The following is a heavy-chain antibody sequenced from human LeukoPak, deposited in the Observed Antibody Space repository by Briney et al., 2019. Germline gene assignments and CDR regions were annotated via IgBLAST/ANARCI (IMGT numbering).Heavy chain of an antibody. CDR3: AKDGGWVAQGLFDY. J-gene: IGHJ4*02. D-gene: IGHD2-15*01. CDR2: IWYDGSNK. CDR1: GFTFSSYG. Sequence: PGGSLGLSCAASGFTFSSYGMHWVRQAPGKGLEWVAVIWYDGSNKYYSDSVKGRFTISRDNSKNTLYLQMNSLRAEDTAVYYCAKDGGWVAQGLFDYWGQGTLVTVSS. V-gene: IGHV3-33*06.